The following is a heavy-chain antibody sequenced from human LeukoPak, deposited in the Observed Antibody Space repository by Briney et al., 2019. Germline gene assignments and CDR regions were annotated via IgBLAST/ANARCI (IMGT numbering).Heavy chain of an antibody. CDR3: ARGGYCSGGSCYFSWFDP. D-gene: IGHD2-15*01. CDR1: GGSISSYY. V-gene: IGHV4-59*01. CDR2: IYYSGST. Sequence: SETLSLTRTVSGGSISSYYWSWIRQPPGKGLEWIGYIYYSGSTNYNPSLKSRVTISLDTSKNQFSLKLSSVTAADTAVYYCARGGYCSGGSCYFSWFDPWGQGTLVTVSS. J-gene: IGHJ5*02.